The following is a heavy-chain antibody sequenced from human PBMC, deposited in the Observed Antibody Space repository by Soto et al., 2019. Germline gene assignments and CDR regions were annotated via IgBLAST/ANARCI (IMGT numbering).Heavy chain of an antibody. J-gene: IGHJ4*02. CDR2: IWYDGSNK. CDR1: GFTFSSYG. Sequence: GGSLRLSCAASGFTFSSYGMHWVRQAPGKGLEWVAVIWYDGSNKYYADSVKGRFTISRDNSKNTLYLQMNSLRAEDTAVYYCARDYDFWSGYYTMLDYWGQGPLVTVSS. D-gene: IGHD3-3*01. V-gene: IGHV3-33*01. CDR3: ARDYDFWSGYYTMLDY.